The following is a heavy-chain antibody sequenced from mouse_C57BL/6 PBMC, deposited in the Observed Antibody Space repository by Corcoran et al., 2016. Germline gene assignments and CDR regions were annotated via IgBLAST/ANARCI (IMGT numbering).Heavy chain of an antibody. CDR2: INTYSGVP. CDR3: ATEGPHAMDY. J-gene: IGHJ4*01. V-gene: IGHV9-3*01. D-gene: IGHD3-3*01. CDR1: GYTFTTYG. Sequence: QIQLVQSGPELKKPGETVKISCKASGYTFTTYGMSWVKQAPGKGLKWMGWINTYSGVPTYADDFKGRFAFSLETSASTAYLQINNLKNEDTATYFCATEGPHAMDYWGQGTSVTVSS.